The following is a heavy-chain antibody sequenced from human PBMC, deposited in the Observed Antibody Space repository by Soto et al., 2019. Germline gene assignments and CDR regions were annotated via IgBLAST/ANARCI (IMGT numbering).Heavy chain of an antibody. D-gene: IGHD3-9*01. Sequence: QVQLVLSGAEVKKPGASVKVSCKASGYIFTSYGISWVRQAPGQGLEWMGWISAYNGNTNYAQKLQGRVTMTTDTSTSTAYMELRSLRSDDTAVYYCARRGDDILTGYYHYGMDVWGQGTTVTVSS. CDR3: ARRGDDILTGYYHYGMDV. J-gene: IGHJ6*02. V-gene: IGHV1-18*01. CDR2: ISAYNGNT. CDR1: GYIFTSYG.